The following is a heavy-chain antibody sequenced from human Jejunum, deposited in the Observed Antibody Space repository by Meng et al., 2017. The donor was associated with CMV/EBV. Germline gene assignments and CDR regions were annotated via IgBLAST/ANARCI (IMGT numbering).Heavy chain of an antibody. D-gene: IGHD3-10*01. CDR3: ARGGIFRGIDY. Sequence: QGQLQGSGPRPGKPSQTLSLTCTVSGDSISSGDYSWNWLRQSPGKGLEWIGYIYYNGNAYYNPSLQSRVSISVDTSKNEFSLNLNSVTAADTALYFCARGGIFRGIDYWGQGTLVTVSS. V-gene: IGHV4-30-4*08. CDR2: IYYNGNA. CDR1: GDSISSGDYS. J-gene: IGHJ4*02.